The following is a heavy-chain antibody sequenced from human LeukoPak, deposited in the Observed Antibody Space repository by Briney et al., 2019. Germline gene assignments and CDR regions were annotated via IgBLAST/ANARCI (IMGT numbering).Heavy chain of an antibody. D-gene: IGHD2-15*01. V-gene: IGHV5-51*01. Sequence: GESLQISCKGSGYSFTSYWIAWVRQMPGKGLEWMGIIYPGDSDTRYSPSFQGQVTISADKSISTAYLQWSSLKASDTAMYYCARRLRYCSGGSCYFGAFDIWGQGTMVTVSS. CDR3: ARRLRYCSGGSCYFGAFDI. CDR2: IYPGDSDT. J-gene: IGHJ3*02. CDR1: GYSFTSYW.